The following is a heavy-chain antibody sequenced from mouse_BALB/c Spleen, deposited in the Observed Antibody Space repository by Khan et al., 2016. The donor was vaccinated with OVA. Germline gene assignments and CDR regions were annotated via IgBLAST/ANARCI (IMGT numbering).Heavy chain of an antibody. J-gene: IGHJ2*01. CDR3: ARRWGHVSAVYFDC. V-gene: IGHV8-11*01. Sequence: QVTLKESGPGILQPSQTLSLTCSFSGFSLSTYGIGVGGIRQPSGKGLEWLAHFWWNDNKHYNTALKSRLTISKATSNNQVFLNIASGDTADTATVYCARRWGHVSAVYFDCWGEGTTLTFCS. D-gene: IGHD3-3*01. CDR2: FWWNDNK. CDR1: GFSLSTYGIG.